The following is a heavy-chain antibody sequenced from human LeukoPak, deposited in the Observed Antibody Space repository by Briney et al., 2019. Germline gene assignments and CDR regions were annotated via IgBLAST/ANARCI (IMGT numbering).Heavy chain of an antibody. D-gene: IGHD4-17*01. Sequence: GGSLRLSCAASGFTFSSYAMSWVRQAPGKGLEWVSAISGSGGSTYYADSVKGRFTVSRDNSKNTLYLQMNSLRADDTALYYCARMDNGDSYWGQGTLVIVSS. J-gene: IGHJ4*02. V-gene: IGHV3-23*01. CDR3: ARMDNGDSY. CDR2: ISGSGGST. CDR1: GFTFSSYA.